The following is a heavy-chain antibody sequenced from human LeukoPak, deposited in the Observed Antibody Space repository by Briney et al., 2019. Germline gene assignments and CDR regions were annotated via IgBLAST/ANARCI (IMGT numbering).Heavy chain of an antibody. V-gene: IGHV3-48*04. CDR3: ARDPYSGNYGAYYYYYMDV. Sequence: GGSLRLSCAVSGFTFSSYSMNWVRQAPGKGLEWVSYISSSSSTIYYADSVKGRFTISRDNAKNSLYLQMDSLRVEDTAVYYCARDPYSGNYGAYYYYYMDVWGKGTTVTISS. J-gene: IGHJ6*03. D-gene: IGHD1-26*01. CDR1: GFTFSSYS. CDR2: ISSSSSTI.